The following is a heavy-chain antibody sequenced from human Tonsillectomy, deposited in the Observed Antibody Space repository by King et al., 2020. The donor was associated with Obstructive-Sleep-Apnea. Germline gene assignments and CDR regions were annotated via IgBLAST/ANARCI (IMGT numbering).Heavy chain of an antibody. CDR3: AKWGLMIVWVTQAGMDY. D-gene: IGHD3-22*01. V-gene: IGHV3-23*04. CDR2: ISGSGGST. Sequence: VQLVESGGGLVQPGGSLRLSCAASGFTFSSYAMSWVRQAPGKGLEWVSAISGSGGSTYYADSVKGRFTISRDNPKNTLYLQMNSLRAEDTAVYYCAKWGLMIVWVTQAGMDYWGQGTLVTVSS. CDR1: GFTFSSYA. J-gene: IGHJ4*02.